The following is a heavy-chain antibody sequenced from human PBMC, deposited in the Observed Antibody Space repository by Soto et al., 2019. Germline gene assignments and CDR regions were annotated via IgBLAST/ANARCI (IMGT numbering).Heavy chain of an antibody. D-gene: IGHD1-7*01. CDR2: ISSSSSYI. J-gene: IGHJ2*01. Sequence: PGKGLEWVSSISSSSSYIYYAASVNGRFTISRDNAKNSLYLQMNSLRAEDTAVYYCERESGTFFFQAEDGIRDVRSVAAFLLNRSSDL. CDR3: ERESGTFFFQAEDGIRDVRSVAAFLLNRSSDL. V-gene: IGHV3-21*01.